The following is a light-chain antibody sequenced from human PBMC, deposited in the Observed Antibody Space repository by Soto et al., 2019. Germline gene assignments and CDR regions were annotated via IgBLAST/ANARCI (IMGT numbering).Light chain of an antibody. CDR1: QTVTSNF. J-gene: IGKJ1*01. V-gene: IGKV3-20*01. CDR2: GAS. Sequence: EMVLTQSPDTLSVSPGERATLSCRSSQTVTSNFFACHQQRPRQAPSLLIYGASSSAAGIPDRFSGSGSGTDFPLTISRLEPEDLAVYYCQQYGTSPETFGQGTKVDIK. CDR3: QQYGTSPET.